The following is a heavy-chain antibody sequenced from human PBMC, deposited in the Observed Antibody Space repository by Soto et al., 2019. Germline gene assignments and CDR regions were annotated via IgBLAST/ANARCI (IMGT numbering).Heavy chain of an antibody. CDR2: IYHSGST. Sequence: TSETLSLTCAVSGYSISSGFNWGWTRKPPGKGLEWIGSIYHSGSTYYNLSLKSRVTISADTSKNQISLKLFSLTAPNTSLYCCARDWSTGFYHFDSWGQGTLVTVSS. D-gene: IGHD6-19*01. J-gene: IGHJ4*02. CDR1: GYSISSGFN. V-gene: IGHV4-38-2*02. CDR3: ARDWSTGFYHFDS.